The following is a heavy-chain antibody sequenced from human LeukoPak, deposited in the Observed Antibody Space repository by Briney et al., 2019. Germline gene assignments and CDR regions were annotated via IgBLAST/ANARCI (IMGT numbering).Heavy chain of an antibody. D-gene: IGHD1-1*01. CDR2: ISYDGSKK. J-gene: IGHJ1*01. CDR1: GFTFSTYG. V-gene: IGHV3-30*18. CDR3: VKVEDDFGEQH. Sequence: AGGSLRLSCAASGFTFSTYGMHWIRQAPGKGLEWVAVISYDGSKKYYADSVKGRFTISRDNSKNTLYLQMNSLRADDTAVYYCVKVEDDFGEQHWGQGTLVTVSS.